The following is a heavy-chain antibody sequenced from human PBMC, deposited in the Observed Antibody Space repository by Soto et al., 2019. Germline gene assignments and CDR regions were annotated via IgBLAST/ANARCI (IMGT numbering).Heavy chain of an antibody. Sequence: SETLSLTCTVSGGSINNHYWSWIRQPPGKGLEWIGYIYYSGNTDYNPSLKSRVNKSVDTSKNQFSLKLSSVTAADTAVYYCARGAGYSSSWPFDPWGQGTLVTV. CDR3: ARGAGYSSSWPFDP. V-gene: IGHV4-59*11. CDR2: IYYSGNT. J-gene: IGHJ5*02. CDR1: GGSINNHY. D-gene: IGHD6-13*01.